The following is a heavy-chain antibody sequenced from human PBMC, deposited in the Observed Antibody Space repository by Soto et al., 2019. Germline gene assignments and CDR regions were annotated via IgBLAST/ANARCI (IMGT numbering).Heavy chain of an antibody. D-gene: IGHD6-13*01. Sequence: PGGSLRLSCAASGFTVSSNYMSWVRQAPGKGLEWVSVIYSGTYTYYADSVKGRFTISRDNSKNTLYLQMNSLRVEDTAVYYCARDGSFVAAYYFDYWGQGALVTVSS. CDR3: ARDGSFVAAYYFDY. CDR2: IYSGTYT. CDR1: GFTVSSNY. V-gene: IGHV3-66*01. J-gene: IGHJ4*02.